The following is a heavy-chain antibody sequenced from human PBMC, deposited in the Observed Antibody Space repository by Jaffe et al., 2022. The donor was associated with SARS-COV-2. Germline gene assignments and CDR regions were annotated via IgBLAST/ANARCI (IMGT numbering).Heavy chain of an antibody. Sequence: QVHLVESGGGLVKPGGSLRLSCAVSGFTFGDYYMSWIRQAPGKGLEWVSYISSSGHSIYYADSVKGRFTISRDDARNSLYLQMNSLRAEDTAVYFCARGDRHSLSWFDPWGQGTLVTVST. J-gene: IGHJ5*02. CDR2: ISSSGHSI. V-gene: IGHV3-11*01. D-gene: IGHD6-13*01. CDR1: GFTFGDYY. CDR3: ARGDRHSLSWFDP.